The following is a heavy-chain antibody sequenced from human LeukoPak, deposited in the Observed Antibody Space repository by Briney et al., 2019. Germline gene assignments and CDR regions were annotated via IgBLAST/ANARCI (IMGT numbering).Heavy chain of an antibody. J-gene: IGHJ4*02. Sequence: SETLSLTCTVSGGSISSYYWSWIRQPPGKGLEWIGYIYYSGSTNYNPSLKSRVTISVDTSKNQFSLKLSSVTAADTAVYYCARSGIAARPGFDYXGXGTLVTVSS. CDR3: ARSGIAARPGFDY. CDR2: IYYSGST. V-gene: IGHV4-59*01. CDR1: GGSISSYY. D-gene: IGHD6-6*01.